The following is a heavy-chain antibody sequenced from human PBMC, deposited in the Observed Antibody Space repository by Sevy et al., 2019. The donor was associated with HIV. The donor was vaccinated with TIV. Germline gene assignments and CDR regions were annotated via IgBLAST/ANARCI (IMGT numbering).Heavy chain of an antibody. CDR2: ISSSSSTI. V-gene: IGHV3-48*01. CDR1: GFTFSSYS. Sequence: GGSLRLSCAASGFTFSSYSMNWVRQAPGKGLEWVSYISSSSSTIYYADSVKGRFTISRDNAKNSLYLQMNSLGAEDTAVYYCARDGRGYCSGGSCYHEAIDYWGQGTLVTVSS. D-gene: IGHD2-15*01. J-gene: IGHJ4*02. CDR3: ARDGRGYCSGGSCYHEAIDY.